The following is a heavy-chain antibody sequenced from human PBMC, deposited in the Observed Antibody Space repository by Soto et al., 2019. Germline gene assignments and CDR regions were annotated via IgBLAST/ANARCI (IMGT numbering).Heavy chain of an antibody. Sequence: QVQLVQSGAEVKKPGASEKVSCKAAGYSFTTYYIHWVRQAPGQGLEWMGIINPSGGNITYAQKFQGRVTMTRDTSTSTVYMELSSLRSEDTAVYYCGRDGGYQRFDYWGQGALVTVSP. CDR2: INPSGGNI. CDR3: GRDGGYQRFDY. CDR1: GYSFTTYY. D-gene: IGHD2-2*01. J-gene: IGHJ4*02. V-gene: IGHV1-46*03.